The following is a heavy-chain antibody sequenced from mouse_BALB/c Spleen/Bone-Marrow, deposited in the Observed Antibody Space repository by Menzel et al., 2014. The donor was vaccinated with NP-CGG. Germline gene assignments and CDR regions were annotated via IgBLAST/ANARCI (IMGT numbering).Heavy chain of an antibody. CDR3: ARPDYYGYLNY. V-gene: IGHV4-1*02. Sequence: DVMLVESGGGLVQPGGSLKLSCAASGFDFSRYWMSWVRQAPGKGLEWIGEINPDSRTINYSPSLKDKFIISTDNAKNTLCLRLNKVRSEDTALYYCARPDYYGYLNYWGQGTTLTVSS. CDR2: INPDSRTI. CDR1: GFDFSRYW. J-gene: IGHJ2*01. D-gene: IGHD1-1*01.